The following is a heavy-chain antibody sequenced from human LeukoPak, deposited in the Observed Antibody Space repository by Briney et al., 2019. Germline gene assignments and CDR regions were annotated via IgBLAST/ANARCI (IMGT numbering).Heavy chain of an antibody. CDR1: GFTFSTYA. J-gene: IGHJ5*02. CDR3: AKDDDYIRFLS. Sequence: GGSLRLSCGAFGFTFSTYAMSWVRQAPGKGLEWVSGISDSGGSRHFADSVKGRFTISRDNSKNSLYLQMNSLRAEDTAVYYCAKDDDYIRFLSWGQGTLVTVSS. V-gene: IGHV3-23*01. CDR2: ISDSGGSR. D-gene: IGHD3-16*01.